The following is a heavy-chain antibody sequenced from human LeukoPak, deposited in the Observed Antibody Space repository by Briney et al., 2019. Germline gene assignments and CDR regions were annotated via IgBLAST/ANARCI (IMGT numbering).Heavy chain of an antibody. D-gene: IGHD2-21*02. Sequence: SQTLSLTCAISGDSVSSNSAAWNWIRQSPSRGLEWLGRTYYRSKWNNNYAVSVKGRITINPDTSKNQFSLQLNSVTPEDTAVYYCASAYCGGDCTPYWYFDLWGRGTLVTVSS. CDR2: TYYRSKWNN. CDR1: GDSVSSNSAA. CDR3: ASAYCGGDCTPYWYFDL. J-gene: IGHJ2*01. V-gene: IGHV6-1*01.